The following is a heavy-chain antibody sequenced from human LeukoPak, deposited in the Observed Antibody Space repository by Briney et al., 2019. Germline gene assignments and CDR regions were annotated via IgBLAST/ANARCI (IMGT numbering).Heavy chain of an antibody. J-gene: IGHJ6*02. CDR1: GFTFSSYG. Sequence: GGSLRLSCAASGFTFSSYGMHWVRQAPGKGLEWVVVIWYDGSNKYYADSVKGRFTISRDNSKNTLYLQMNSLRAEDTAVYYCAREGYCSSTSCYTTPFDYYYGMDVWGQGTTVTVSS. CDR3: AREGYCSSTSCYTTPFDYYYGMDV. V-gene: IGHV3-33*01. D-gene: IGHD2-2*02. CDR2: IWYDGSNK.